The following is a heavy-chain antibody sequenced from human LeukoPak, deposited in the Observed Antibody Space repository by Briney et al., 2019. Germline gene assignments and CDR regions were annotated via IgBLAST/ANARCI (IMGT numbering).Heavy chain of an antibody. CDR3: ARGRRWLQFGPFDY. J-gene: IGHJ4*02. CDR2: IIPIFGTA. Sequence: SVKVSCKASGGTFSSYAISWVRQAPGQGLEWMGGIIPIFGTANYAQKFQGRVTITADESTSTAYMELSSLRSEDTAVYYCARGRRWLQFGPFDYWGRGTLVTVSS. D-gene: IGHD5-24*01. V-gene: IGHV1-69*13. CDR1: GGTFSSYA.